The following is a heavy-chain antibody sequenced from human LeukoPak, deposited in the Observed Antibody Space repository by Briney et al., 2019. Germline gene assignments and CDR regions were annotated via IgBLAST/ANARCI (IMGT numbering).Heavy chain of an antibody. V-gene: IGHV1-69*04. CDR2: IIPILGIA. D-gene: IGHD2/OR15-2a*01. Sequence: GASVKVSCKTSGYSFTNYDINWVRQAPRQGLEWMGRIIPILGIANYAQKFQGRVTITADKSTSTAYMELSSLRSEDTAVYYCARLVTTTNIRVNMFDYWGQGTLVTVSS. CDR1: GYSFTNYD. CDR3: ARLVTTTNIRVNMFDY. J-gene: IGHJ4*02.